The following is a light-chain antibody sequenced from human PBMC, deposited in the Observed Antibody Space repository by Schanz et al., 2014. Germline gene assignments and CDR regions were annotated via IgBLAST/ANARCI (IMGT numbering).Light chain of an antibody. CDR3: SSYAGNNKLL. J-gene: IGLJ2*01. V-gene: IGLV2-14*02. CDR1: SSDVGSYNL. Sequence: QSALTQPASVSGSPGQSITISCTGTSSDVGSYNLVSWYQQHPGKAPKLMIYEGSKRPSGVSNRFSGSKSGNTASLTISGLQAEDEADYYCSSYAGNNKLLFGGGTKLTVL. CDR2: EGS.